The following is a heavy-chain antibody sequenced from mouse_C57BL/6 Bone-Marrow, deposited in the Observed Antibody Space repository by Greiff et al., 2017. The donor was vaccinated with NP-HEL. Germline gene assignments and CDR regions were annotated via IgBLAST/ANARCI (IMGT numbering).Heavy chain of an antibody. Sequence: EVQLQESGLGLAKPSQTLSLTCSVTGYSIPSDYWNWIRKFPGNKLEYMGYISYSGSTYYNPSLKSRISITRDTSKNQYYLQLNSVTTEDTATYYCARRGRYPFAYWGQGTLVTVSA. D-gene: IGHD1-1*01. CDR1: GYSIPSDY. CDR2: ISYSGST. CDR3: ARRGRYPFAY. V-gene: IGHV3-8*01. J-gene: IGHJ3*01.